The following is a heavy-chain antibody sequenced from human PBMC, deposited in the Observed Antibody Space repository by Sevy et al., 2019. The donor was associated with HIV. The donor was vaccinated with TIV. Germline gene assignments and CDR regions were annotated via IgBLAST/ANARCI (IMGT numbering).Heavy chain of an antibody. CDR3: ARDRYYDASGYYYYYYGLDV. CDR2: IYSGGST. V-gene: IGHV3-66*01. CDR1: EFSVTDNY. Sequence: GGSLRLSCAASEFSVTDNYMSWVRQAPGKGLEWVSTIYSGGSTFYADSGKGGVTISRDNSKNTLYLHMNSLRAEDTAVYYCARDRYYDASGYYYYYYGLDVWGQGTTVTVSS. D-gene: IGHD3-22*01. J-gene: IGHJ6*02.